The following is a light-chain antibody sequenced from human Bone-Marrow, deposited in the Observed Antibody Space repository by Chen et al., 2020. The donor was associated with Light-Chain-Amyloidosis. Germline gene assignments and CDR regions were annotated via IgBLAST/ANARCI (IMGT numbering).Light chain of an antibody. J-gene: IGLJ2*01. CDR3: GAGDDSLNGGV. CDR2: SNN. Sequence: QSVLTQSPSESGTPGQRVTISCSGSSSNIGSNTVNWYPQIPGTAPKLLLYSNNQRPSGFPDQVSGSKSGTWASLALRGLQSGDEADYDWGAGDDSLNGGVFGGGSNLTVL. V-gene: IGLV1-44*01. CDR1: SSNIGSNT.